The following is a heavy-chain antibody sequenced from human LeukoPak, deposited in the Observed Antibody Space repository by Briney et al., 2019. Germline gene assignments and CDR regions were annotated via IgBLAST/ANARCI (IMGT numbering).Heavy chain of an antibody. Sequence: GGSLRLSCAASGFTFSSYEMNWVRQAPGKGLGWVSTISGFGENTYYADSVKGRFTISRDNFKSALFLQMNSLRAEDTAVYYCAKGGHYSCFDPWGQGTLVIVSS. J-gene: IGHJ5*02. D-gene: IGHD1-26*01. V-gene: IGHV3-23*01. CDR2: ISGFGENT. CDR1: GFTFSSYE. CDR3: AKGGHYSCFDP.